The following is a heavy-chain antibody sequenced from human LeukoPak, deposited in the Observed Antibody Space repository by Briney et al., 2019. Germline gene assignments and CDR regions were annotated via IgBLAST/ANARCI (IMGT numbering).Heavy chain of an antibody. CDR3: ARDSSGYYPIDAFDI. V-gene: IGHV3-48*01. D-gene: IGHD3-22*01. CDR2: ISSSSSTI. Sequence: GGSLRLSCAASGFTFSSYSINWVRQAPGKGLEWVSYISSSSSTIYYADSVKGRFTISRDNAKNSLYLQMNSLRAEDTAVYYCARDSSGYYPIDAFDIWGQGTMVTVSS. J-gene: IGHJ3*02. CDR1: GFTFSSYS.